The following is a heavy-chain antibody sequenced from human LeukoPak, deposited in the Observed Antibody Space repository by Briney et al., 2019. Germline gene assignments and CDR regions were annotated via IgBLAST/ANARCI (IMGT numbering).Heavy chain of an antibody. Sequence: ASVKVSCKASGYTFTSYDINWVRQATGQGLEWMGWMNPNSGNTGYGQKFQGRVTMTRNISISTAYMELSSLRSEDTAVYYCARGSYYYDSSGYYRHAFDIWGQGTMVTVSS. CDR2: MNPNSGNT. J-gene: IGHJ3*02. CDR1: GYTFTSYD. D-gene: IGHD3-22*01. CDR3: ARGSYYYDSSGYYRHAFDI. V-gene: IGHV1-8*01.